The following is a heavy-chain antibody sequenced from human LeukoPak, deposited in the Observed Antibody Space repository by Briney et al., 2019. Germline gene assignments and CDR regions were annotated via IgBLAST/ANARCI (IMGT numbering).Heavy chain of an antibody. V-gene: IGHV3-48*01. J-gene: IGHJ4*02. D-gene: IGHD3-3*01. Sequence: QTGGSLRLSCAASGFTFSSYSMNWVRQAPGKGLEWVSYISSSSSTVYYADSVKGRFTISRDNAKNSLYLQMNSLRAEDTAVYYCARVGLSVYWGQGALVTVSS. CDR1: GFTFSSYS. CDR3: ARVGLSVY. CDR2: ISSSSSTV.